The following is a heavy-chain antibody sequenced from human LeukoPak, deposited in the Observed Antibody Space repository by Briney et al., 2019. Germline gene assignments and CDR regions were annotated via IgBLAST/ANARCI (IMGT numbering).Heavy chain of an antibody. J-gene: IGHJ4*02. CDR2: ISSSGGNT. D-gene: IGHD3-10*01. CDR3: ARDGPYRGSSYFFDY. Sequence: PGGSLRLSCAASGFTFSSYTMHWVRQAPGKGLEYVSAISSSGGNTYYANSVKGRFTISRDNSKNTLFLQMGSLRAEDMAVYYCARDGPYRGSSYFFDYWGQGTLVTVSS. V-gene: IGHV3-64*01. CDR1: GFTFSSYT.